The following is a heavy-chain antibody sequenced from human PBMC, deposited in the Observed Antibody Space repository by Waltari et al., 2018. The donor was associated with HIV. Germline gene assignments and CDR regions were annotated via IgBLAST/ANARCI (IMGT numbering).Heavy chain of an antibody. CDR1: GGSISSHY. CDR2: IDTSGSP. J-gene: IGHJ6*02. D-gene: IGHD3-22*01. Sequence: QVQLQESGPGLVKPSETPSLTCTVSGGSISSHYWSWIRQPARKGLEWMGRIDTSGSPNYNPPLTRRVTMSVDTSKNQLSLKLSSVTAADTAVYYCAREGYTYYYDSSGYSPWYYYGMDVWGQGTTVSVSS. V-gene: IGHV4-4*07. CDR3: AREGYTYYYDSSGYSPWYYYGMDV.